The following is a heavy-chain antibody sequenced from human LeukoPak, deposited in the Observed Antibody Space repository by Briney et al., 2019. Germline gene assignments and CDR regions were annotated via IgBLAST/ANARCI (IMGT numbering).Heavy chain of an antibody. CDR2: ISAYNGNT. Sequence: ASVKVSCKASGYTFTGYYMHWVRQAPGQGLEWMGWISAYNGNTNYAQKLQGRVTMTTDTSTSTAYMELRSLRSDDTAVYYCASPIHIVGATKWDYFDYWGQGTLVTVSS. D-gene: IGHD1-26*01. CDR1: GYTFTGYY. J-gene: IGHJ4*02. V-gene: IGHV1-18*04. CDR3: ASPIHIVGATKWDYFDY.